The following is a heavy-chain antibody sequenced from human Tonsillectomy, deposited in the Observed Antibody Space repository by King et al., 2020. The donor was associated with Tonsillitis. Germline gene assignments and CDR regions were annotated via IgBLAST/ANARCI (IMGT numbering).Heavy chain of an antibody. CDR3: AARNDNSIDY. CDR2: INHSGST. CDR1: GGSFSGYY. D-gene: IGHD4-23*01. Sequence: VQLQQWGAGLLKPSETLSLTCAVDGGSFSGYYWSWIRQPPGKGLEWIGEINHSGSTNPNPSLKSRVTISVDTSKNQFSLKLSSVTAADTAVYYCAARNDNSIDYWGQGTLVTVSS. J-gene: IGHJ4*02. V-gene: IGHV4-34*01.